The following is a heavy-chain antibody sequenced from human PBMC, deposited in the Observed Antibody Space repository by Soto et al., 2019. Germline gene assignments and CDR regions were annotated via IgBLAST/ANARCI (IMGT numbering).Heavy chain of an antibody. Sequence: QLLESGGALVQPGGSLRLSCGISGFSLSNHAMAWVRQAPGKGLDWVSSTKASGQDTFYADSLKGRFTMSRDLSKNTLYLQLTSLGVEDTAVYYCERYGGESIYYMDVWGTGTTVTVSS. CDR3: ERYGGESIYYMDV. CDR2: TKASGQDT. J-gene: IGHJ6*03. CDR1: GFSLSNHA. D-gene: IGHD2-21*01. V-gene: IGHV3-23*01.